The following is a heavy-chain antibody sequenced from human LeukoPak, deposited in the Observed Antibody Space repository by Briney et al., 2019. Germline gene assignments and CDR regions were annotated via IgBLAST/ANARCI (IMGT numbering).Heavy chain of an antibody. J-gene: IGHJ4*02. Sequence: GGSLRLSCAASGFTFSNFNMNWVRQAPGKGLEWISYISGTSATIYYADSVKGRFTISRDNAKNSLYLQMNNLRVEDTAVYYCARDSSAGSSGFWGQGTLVTVSS. CDR2: ISGTSATI. CDR1: GFTFSNFN. D-gene: IGHD6-25*01. CDR3: ARDSSAGSSGF. V-gene: IGHV3-48*01.